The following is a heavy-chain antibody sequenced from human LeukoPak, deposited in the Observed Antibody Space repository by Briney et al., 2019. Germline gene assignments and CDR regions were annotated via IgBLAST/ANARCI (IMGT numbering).Heavy chain of an antibody. D-gene: IGHD1-1*01. CDR1: GDSVSSGTYY. CDR3: VRDWNGDYFDY. V-gene: IGHV4-61*02. Sequence: TSETLSLTCIVSGDSVSSGTYYWTWLRQPAGKGLEWFGRIHTSRNTNYSPSLKSRVTISRDTSKNQFSLRLTSVTAADTAVYYCVRDWNGDYFDYWGQGTLVTVSS. J-gene: IGHJ4*02. CDR2: IHTSRNT.